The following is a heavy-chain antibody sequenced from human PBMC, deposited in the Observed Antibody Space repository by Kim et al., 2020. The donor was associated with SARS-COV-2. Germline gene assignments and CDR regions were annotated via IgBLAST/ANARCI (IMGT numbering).Heavy chain of an antibody. V-gene: IGHV3-64*01. Sequence: GGSLRLSCAASGYTFSSYAMHWVRQVPGKGLEHVSAIYANGGGTYYANSVKGRFTISRDNSKNTLYLQMGSLRPEDTAVYYCARDSPGTYYDYFDNWGQGTLVTVSS. CDR3: ARDSPGTYYDYFDN. CDR2: IYANGGGT. J-gene: IGHJ4*02. CDR1: GYTFSSYA. D-gene: IGHD3-22*01.